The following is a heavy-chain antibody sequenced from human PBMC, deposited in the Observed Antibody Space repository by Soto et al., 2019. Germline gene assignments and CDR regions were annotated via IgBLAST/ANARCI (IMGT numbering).Heavy chain of an antibody. J-gene: IGHJ4*02. CDR1: GGTFSSYA. CDR3: ARGTSSGWPIYY. CDR2: IIPIFGTA. V-gene: IGHV1-69*13. D-gene: IGHD6-19*01. Sequence: SVKVSCKASGGTFSSYAISWVRQAPGQGLEWMGGIIPIFGTANYAQKFQGRATITADESTSTAYMELSSLRSEDTAVYYCARGTSSGWPIYYWGQGTLVTVSS.